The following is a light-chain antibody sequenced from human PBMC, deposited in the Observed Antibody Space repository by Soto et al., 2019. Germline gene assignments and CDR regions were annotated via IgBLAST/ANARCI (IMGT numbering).Light chain of an antibody. V-gene: IGKV1D-12*01. CDR2: TAS. CDR1: QPINRW. CDR3: LQASKFPLT. Sequence: DIQMTQSPSSVSASVGDRVTITCRASQPINRWLAWYQQKPGKAPSLLIYTASTLQTGVPSRFSGSGSGTDFTLTISYVQPEDFATYYCLQASKFPLTFGGGTKVEIK. J-gene: IGKJ4*01.